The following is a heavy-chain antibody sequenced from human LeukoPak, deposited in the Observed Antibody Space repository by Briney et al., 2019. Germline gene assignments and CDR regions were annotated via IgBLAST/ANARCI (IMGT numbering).Heavy chain of an antibody. D-gene: IGHD2/OR15-2a*01. CDR3: ARGKTSQNIVTRKTYNWFDP. Sequence: GGSLRLSCAASGFTFSSYSMNWVRQAPGKGLEWVSAISGSGDYIYYADSVKGRFTISRDNAKNSLYLQMKSLRAEDTAVYYCARGKTSQNIVTRKTYNWFDPWGQGTLVTVSS. CDR2: ISGSGDYI. CDR1: GFTFSSYS. V-gene: IGHV3-21*01. J-gene: IGHJ5*02.